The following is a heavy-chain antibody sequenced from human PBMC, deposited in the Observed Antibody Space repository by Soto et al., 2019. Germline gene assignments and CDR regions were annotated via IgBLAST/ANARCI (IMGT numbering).Heavy chain of an antibody. CDR1: GFTFSHYG. J-gene: IGHJ4*02. D-gene: IGHD1-26*01. V-gene: IGHV3-30*03. CDR2: ISYDGSNK. CDR3: ARYSGKYQGPIDY. Sequence: QVQLVESGGGVVQPGRSLRLSCAASGFTFSHYGIHWVRQAPGKGLEWLAVISYDGSNKHYADSVKGRFTVSRDNSKNTLYLQMNSLRAWDTAVYFCARYSGKYQGPIDYWGQGTLVTVSS.